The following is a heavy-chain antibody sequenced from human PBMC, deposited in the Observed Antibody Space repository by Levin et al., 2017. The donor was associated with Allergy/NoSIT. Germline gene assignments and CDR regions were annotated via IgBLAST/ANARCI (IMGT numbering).Heavy chain of an antibody. D-gene: IGHD2-2*01. V-gene: IGHV4/OR15-8*01. CDR2: IYHTGTT. CDR1: GDSINNNKW. CDR3: ARDGAISLDY. Sequence: PSETLSLTCVVSGDSINNNKWWTWVRPPPGTGLEWIGHIYHTGTTNYNPSLNSRVTISIDKPKNQFSLNLSSVTAADTAVYYCARDGAISLDYWGLGTLVTVSS. J-gene: IGHJ4*02.